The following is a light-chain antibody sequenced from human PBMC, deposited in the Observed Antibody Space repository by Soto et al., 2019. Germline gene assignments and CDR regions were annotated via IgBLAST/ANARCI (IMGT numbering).Light chain of an antibody. CDR2: EDH. J-gene: IGLJ7*01. CDR1: SSNIGKNY. CDR3: GTWDSDLNAGV. Sequence: QSVLTQSPSVSAAPGQKVTITCSGGSSNIGKNYVSWYQHLPRTAPKLLIYEDHKPPSGIPDRFSGSKSSTSATLDITGLQTGDEGDYYCGTWDSDLNAGVFGGGTQLTVL. V-gene: IGLV1-51*02.